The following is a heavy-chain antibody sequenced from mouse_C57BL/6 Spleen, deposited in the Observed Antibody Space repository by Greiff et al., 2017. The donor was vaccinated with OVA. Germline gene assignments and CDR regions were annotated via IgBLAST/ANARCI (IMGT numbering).Heavy chain of an antibody. Sequence: VQRVESGAELVRPGASVTLSCKASGYTFTDYEMHWVKQTPVHGLEWIGAIDPETGGTAYNQKFKGKAILTADKSSSTAYMELRSLTSEDSAVYYCTRGGRRYYFDYWGQGTTLTVSS. CDR3: TRGGRRYYFDY. CDR1: GYTFTDYE. CDR2: IDPETGGT. J-gene: IGHJ2*01. V-gene: IGHV1-15*01. D-gene: IGHD3-3*01.